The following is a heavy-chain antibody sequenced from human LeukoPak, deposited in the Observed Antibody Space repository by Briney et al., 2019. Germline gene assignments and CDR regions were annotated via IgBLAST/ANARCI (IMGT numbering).Heavy chain of an antibody. CDR3: ARVSGYSSSWPFDY. CDR2: ISGSRGSS. Sequence: GGSLRLSCAASGFSFGDFAMTWVRQAPGKGLEWLSTISGSRGSSFYADSVKGRFTISRDNSINTPYLQMNSLRAEDTAVFYCARVSGYSSSWPFDYWGQGTLVTVPS. V-gene: IGHV3-23*01. J-gene: IGHJ4*02. CDR1: GFSFGDFA. D-gene: IGHD6-13*01.